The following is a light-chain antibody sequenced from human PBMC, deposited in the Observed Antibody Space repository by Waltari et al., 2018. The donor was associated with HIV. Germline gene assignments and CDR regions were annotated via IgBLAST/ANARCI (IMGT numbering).Light chain of an antibody. Sequence: QSVLTQPPSVPGAPGQRVTTSCTGTSPNIGAGYDVHWYQQFPGSVPRLLIYDNTNRHSGLPDRFSCSKSGTSASLAISGLQAEDEADYYCQSYDSSLKVIFGGGTKVTVL. V-gene: IGLV1-40*01. J-gene: IGLJ2*01. CDR1: SPNIGAGYD. CDR2: DNT. CDR3: QSYDSSLKVI.